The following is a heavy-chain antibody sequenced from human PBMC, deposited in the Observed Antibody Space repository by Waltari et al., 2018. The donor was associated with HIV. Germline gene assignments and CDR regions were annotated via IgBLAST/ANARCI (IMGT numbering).Heavy chain of an antibody. CDR2: IANDGNDK. J-gene: IGHJ3*02. CDR3: VRDTSGRDAFDI. CDR1: RFSFSDSD. D-gene: IGHD1-1*01. V-gene: IGHV3-30*15. Sequence: LVESGGDLVQSGTSLRLSCEASRFSFSDSDMFWVRQAPGKGLGWGEIIANDGNDKKYVDSVRGRFNVSSDNVKNTLYLYMSRLRPEDTAVYYCVRDTSGRDAFDIWGLGTQVIVSS.